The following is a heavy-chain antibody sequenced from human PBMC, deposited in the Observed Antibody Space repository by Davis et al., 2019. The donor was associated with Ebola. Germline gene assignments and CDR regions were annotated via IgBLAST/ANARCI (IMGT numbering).Heavy chain of an antibody. CDR1: GGSISSSAYL. V-gene: IGHV4-30-4*01. CDR3: ARVQDGYGYPFDS. CDR2: IYYSGST. J-gene: IGHJ4*02. Sequence: SETLSLTCTVSGGSISSSAYLWRWIRQPPGRGLEWIGYIYYSGSTDYNPSLKSRVTISVDTSKNQFSLKLSSVTAADTAVYYCARVQDGYGYPFDSWGQGTLVTVSS. D-gene: IGHD5-18*01.